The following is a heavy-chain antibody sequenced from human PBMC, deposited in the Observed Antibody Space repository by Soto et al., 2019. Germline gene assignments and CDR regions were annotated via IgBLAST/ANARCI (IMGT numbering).Heavy chain of an antibody. CDR3: AKDRMGAGVRGYFDY. Sequence: ESVGGVVQPGRSLRLSCAGSGFTFSAYGMDWVRQAPGKGLEWVAGISYDGSNKYYADSVKGRFTISRDNSKNTLYLQMNSLRAEDTAVYYCAKDRMGAGVRGYFDYWGQGTLVTVSS. CDR1: GFTFSAYG. CDR2: ISYDGSNK. D-gene: IGHD3-10*01. V-gene: IGHV3-30*18. J-gene: IGHJ4*02.